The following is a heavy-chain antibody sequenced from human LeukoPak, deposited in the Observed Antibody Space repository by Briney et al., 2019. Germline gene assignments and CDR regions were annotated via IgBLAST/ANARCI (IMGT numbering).Heavy chain of an antibody. V-gene: IGHV1-18*01. Sequence: ASVKVSCKASGYTFSGYGFSGVRQAPGQGLEWMGWVSAYNGNTIYAQSYQGRVTMPTDASTSTAHMELRSLRPDDTAVYYCARGAGSYGDYSLWLGYWGQGNLVSVSS. CDR2: VSAYNGNT. CDR1: GYTFSGYG. D-gene: IGHD4-17*01. J-gene: IGHJ4*02. CDR3: ARGAGSYGDYSLWLGY.